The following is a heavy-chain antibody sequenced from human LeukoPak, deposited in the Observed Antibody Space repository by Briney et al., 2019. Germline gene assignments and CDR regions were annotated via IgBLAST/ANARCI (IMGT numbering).Heavy chain of an antibody. CDR2: INGGSGNT. CDR1: GYTFTSYA. J-gene: IGHJ6*04. D-gene: IGHD2-2*01. CDR3: ARGGPGCSSTSCYGLNYYYYGMDV. Sequence: WASVTVSCKASGYTFTSYAMHWVRQAPGQRLQWMGWINGGSGNTKYSQKFQGRVTITRYTSASTAYMELSSLRSEDTAVFCCARGGPGCSSTSCYGLNYYYYGMDVWGKGTTVTVSS. V-gene: IGHV1-3*01.